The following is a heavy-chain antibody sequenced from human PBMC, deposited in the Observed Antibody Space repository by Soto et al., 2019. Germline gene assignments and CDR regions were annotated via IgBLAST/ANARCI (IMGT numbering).Heavy chain of an antibody. CDR2: IWYDGSNK. Sequence: QVQLVESGGGVVQPGRSLRLSCAASGFTFSSYGMHWVRQAPGKGLEWVAVIWYDGSNKYYADSVKGRFTISRDNSKNRLYLQMTSLGAEDTAVYYCARDRKLQQLGHYCCGRDVWGQGTTVTVS. CDR1: GFTFSSYG. V-gene: IGHV3-33*01. J-gene: IGHJ6*02. CDR3: ARDRKLQQLGHYCCGRDV. D-gene: IGHD6-13*01.